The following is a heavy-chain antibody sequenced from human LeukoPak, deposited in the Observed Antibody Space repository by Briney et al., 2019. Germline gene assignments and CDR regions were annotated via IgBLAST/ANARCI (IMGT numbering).Heavy chain of an antibody. J-gene: IGHJ6*03. CDR1: GFTVSSNY. Sequence: GGSLRLSCAASGFTVSSNYMSWVRQAPGKGLEWVSVIYSGGSTYYADSVKGRFTISRDNSKNTLYLQMNSLRAEDTAVYYCARGGIVVVPAAIERGVFTPDTYYYYYYMDVWGKGTTVTVSS. D-gene: IGHD2-2*01. CDR2: IYSGGST. CDR3: ARGGIVVVPAAIERGVFTPDTYYYYYYMDV. V-gene: IGHV3-53*01.